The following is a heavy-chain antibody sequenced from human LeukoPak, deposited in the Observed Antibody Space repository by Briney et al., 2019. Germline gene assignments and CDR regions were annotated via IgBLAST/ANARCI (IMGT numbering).Heavy chain of an antibody. CDR1: GYSFTSHW. CDR3: ARHGVLTTVTPYYFDY. J-gene: IGHJ4*02. V-gene: IGHV5-51*01. CDR2: IAPGDSDT. Sequence: HGESLKISCKGSGYSFTSHWIAWVRQMPGKGLEWMGIIAPGDSDTRYSPSFQGQVIISADKSISTAYLQWSSLKASDTAMYYCARHGVLTTVTPYYFDYWGQGTLVTVSS. D-gene: IGHD4-17*01.